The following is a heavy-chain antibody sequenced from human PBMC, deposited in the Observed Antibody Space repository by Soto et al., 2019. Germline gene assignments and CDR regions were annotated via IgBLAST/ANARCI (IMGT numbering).Heavy chain of an antibody. Sequence: SETLSLTCAVYGGSFSGYYWSWIRQPPGKGLEWIGESNHSGSTNYNPSLKSRVTISVDTSKNQFSLKLSSVTAADTAVYYCARGYGSGSYYRPLHYYGMDVWGQGTTVTVSS. CDR1: GGSFSGYY. CDR2: SNHSGST. D-gene: IGHD3-10*01. V-gene: IGHV4-34*01. CDR3: ARGYGSGSYYRPLHYYGMDV. J-gene: IGHJ6*02.